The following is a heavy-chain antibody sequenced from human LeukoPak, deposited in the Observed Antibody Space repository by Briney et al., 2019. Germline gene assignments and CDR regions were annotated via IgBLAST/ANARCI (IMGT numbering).Heavy chain of an antibody. D-gene: IGHD6-19*01. CDR2: TYQRSKWYN. Sequence: SQTLSLTCAISGDSVSINSAAWNWIRQSPSRGLEWLGRTYQRSKWYNDYAVSVKSRIPINSDISKNQFSLQLNSVTPEDTAVYYCARSPSPYSSGWYFDYWGQGTLVTVSS. CDR3: ARSPSPYSSGWYFDY. CDR1: GDSVSINSAA. V-gene: IGHV6-1*01. J-gene: IGHJ4*02.